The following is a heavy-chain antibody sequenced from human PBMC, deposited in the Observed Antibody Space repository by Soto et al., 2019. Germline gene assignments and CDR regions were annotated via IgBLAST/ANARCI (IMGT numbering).Heavy chain of an antibody. J-gene: IGHJ4*02. CDR2: VNHGGST. Sequence: QVQLQQWGAGLLKPSETLSLTCPVNGGSFSDYYWTWIRQPPGKGLEWIGEVNHGGSTHYNPSLKSRVSISVDTSKKQFSLHLPFVTAADTAVYYCAREWWSGSLIGGSLGGEGTLVTVSS. V-gene: IGHV4-34*01. CDR1: GGSFSDYY. D-gene: IGHD3-3*01. CDR3: AREWWSGSLIGGSL.